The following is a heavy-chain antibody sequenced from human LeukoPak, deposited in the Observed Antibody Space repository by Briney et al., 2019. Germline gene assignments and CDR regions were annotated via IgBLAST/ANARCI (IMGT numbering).Heavy chain of an antibody. CDR2: ISYDGSNK. V-gene: IGHV3-30*03. Sequence: GGSLRLSCAASGFTFSSYGMHWVRQAPGKGLEWVAVISYDGSNKYYADSVKGRFTISRDNSKNTLYLQMNSLRAEDTAMYYCARDLQSYYFDYWGQGTLVTVSS. CDR3: ARDLQSYYFDY. CDR1: GFTFSSYG. D-gene: IGHD4-11*01. J-gene: IGHJ4*02.